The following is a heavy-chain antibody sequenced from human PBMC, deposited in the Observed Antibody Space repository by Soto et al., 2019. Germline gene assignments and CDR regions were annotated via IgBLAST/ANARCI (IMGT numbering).Heavy chain of an antibody. D-gene: IGHD6-13*01. V-gene: IGHV1-8*01. J-gene: IGHJ4*02. Sequence: QVHLVQSGAEVKKPGSSVKVSCKASGYTFTSYDINWVRQATGQGLEWMGWMNPNSGNTAYAQKFQGRVTMTRNTSIITAYMELSSLRSEDTVVYYCAREHSSSGLDYRVQGTLVTVSS. CDR3: AREHSSSGLDY. CDR2: MNPNSGNT. CDR1: GYTFTSYD.